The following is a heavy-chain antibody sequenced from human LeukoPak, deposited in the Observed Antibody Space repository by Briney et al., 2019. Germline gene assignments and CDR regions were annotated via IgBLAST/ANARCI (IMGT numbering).Heavy chain of an antibody. CDR2: IYYSGST. J-gene: IGHJ4*02. Sequence: SKTLSLTCTVSGGSISSYYWNWIRQPPGKGLEWIGYIYYSGSTNYTPSLKSRITISVDTSGNQFSLKLNSVTAADTAVYYCARSGRGSSAGFDYWGQGTLVTVSS. CDR3: ARSGRGSSAGFDY. D-gene: IGHD3-10*01. CDR1: GGSISSYY. V-gene: IGHV4-59*01.